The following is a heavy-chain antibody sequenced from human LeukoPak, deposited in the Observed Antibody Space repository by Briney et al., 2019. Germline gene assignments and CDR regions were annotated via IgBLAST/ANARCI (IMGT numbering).Heavy chain of an antibody. CDR3: ARVSAPSTVTTYYYYGMDV. D-gene: IGHD4-17*01. CDR2: MNPNSGNT. CDR1: GYTFTSYD. V-gene: IGHV1-8*01. J-gene: IGHJ6*02. Sequence: ASVKVSCKASGYTFTSYDINWVRQATGQGLEWMGWMNPNSGNTGYAQKFQGRVTMTRNTSISTAYMELSSLRSEDTAVYYCARVSAPSTVTTYYYYGMDVWGQGTTVTVSS.